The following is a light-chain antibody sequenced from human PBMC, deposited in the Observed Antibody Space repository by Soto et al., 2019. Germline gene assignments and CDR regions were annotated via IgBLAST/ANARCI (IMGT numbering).Light chain of an antibody. Sequence: EIVLTQSPGTLSLSPGERATLSCRASQRVSSSYLAWYQQKPGQAPRLLIYGASSRANGIPDRFSGSGSGTDFTLTISRLEPEDFAVYFCQRYGSSPPFTFGQGPKVEI. CDR2: GAS. J-gene: IGKJ2*01. CDR1: QRVSSSY. CDR3: QRYGSSPPFT. V-gene: IGKV3-20*01.